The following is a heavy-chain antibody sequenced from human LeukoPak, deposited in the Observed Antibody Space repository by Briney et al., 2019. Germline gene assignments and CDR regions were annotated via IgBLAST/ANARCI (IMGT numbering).Heavy chain of an antibody. CDR2: IDHSGSP. J-gene: IGHJ4*02. V-gene: IGHV4-38-2*02. Sequence: SETLSLTCTVSGYSISSGHYWGWIRQPPGKGLEWIGSIDHSGSPYYNPSLKSRVTISVDTSKNQFSLRLSSVAAADTAVYYCARVTASGWYRKYYFEYWGQGTLVTVSP. CDR1: GYSISSGHY. D-gene: IGHD6-19*01. CDR3: ARVTASGWYRKYYFEY.